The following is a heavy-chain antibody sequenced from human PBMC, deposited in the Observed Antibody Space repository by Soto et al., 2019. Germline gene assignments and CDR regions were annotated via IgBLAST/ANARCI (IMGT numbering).Heavy chain of an antibody. Sequence: SETLSLTCAVSGGSISSGGYSWSWIRQPPGKGLEWIGYIYHSGSTYYNPSLKSRVTISVDTSKNQFSLKLSSVTAADTAVYYCARLQQQPNYYYYGMDVWGQGTTVTVSS. CDR2: IYHSGST. D-gene: IGHD6-13*01. CDR3: ARLQQQPNYYYYGMDV. V-gene: IGHV4-30-2*05. J-gene: IGHJ6*02. CDR1: GGSISSGGYS.